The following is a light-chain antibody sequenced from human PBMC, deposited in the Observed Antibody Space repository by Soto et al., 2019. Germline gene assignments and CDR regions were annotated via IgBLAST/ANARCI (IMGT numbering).Light chain of an antibody. CDR1: TGAVTSNHH. Sequence: QAVVTQDPSLTVSPGATATLTCGPSTGAVTSNHHPYWFQQKAGQAPRTLIYDTSTKRSWTPARFSGSLLGDKAALTLSGAQPEDEAQYYCLLSYNAARVFGGGTKLTVL. CDR2: DTS. CDR3: LLSYNAARV. V-gene: IGLV7-46*01. J-gene: IGLJ2*01.